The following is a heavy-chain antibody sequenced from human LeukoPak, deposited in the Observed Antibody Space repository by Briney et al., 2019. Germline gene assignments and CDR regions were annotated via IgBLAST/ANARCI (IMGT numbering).Heavy chain of an antibody. CDR2: ISYDGSNK. D-gene: IGHD6-13*01. V-gene: IGHV3-30*04. CDR3: ARGGSSWDFAFDI. J-gene: IGHJ3*02. CDR1: AFTFSNYN. Sequence: PGGSLRLSCAASAFTFSNYNMHWVRQAPGKGLEWVAIISYDGSNKYYADSVKGRFTISRDNSKNTLYLQMNSLRAEDTAVYYCARGGSSWDFAFDIWGQGTMVTVSS.